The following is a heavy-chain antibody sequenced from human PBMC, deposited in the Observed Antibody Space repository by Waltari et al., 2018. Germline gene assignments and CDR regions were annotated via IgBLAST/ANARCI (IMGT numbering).Heavy chain of an antibody. J-gene: IGHJ1*01. CDR1: GGTFSSYT. D-gene: IGHD3-22*01. V-gene: IGHV1-69*02. Sequence: VKVSCKASGGTFSSYTISWVRQAPGQGLEWMGRIIPILGIANYAQKFQGRVTITADKSTSTAYMELSSLRSEDTAVYYCARGDSSGYWFFLQHWGQGTLVTVSS. CDR3: ARGDSSGYWFFLQH. CDR2: IIPILGIA.